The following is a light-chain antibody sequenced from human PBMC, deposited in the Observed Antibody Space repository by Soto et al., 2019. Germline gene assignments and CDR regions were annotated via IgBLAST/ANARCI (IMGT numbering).Light chain of an antibody. V-gene: IGKV3-20*01. CDR2: GAS. CDR3: QQYVSSPPWT. J-gene: IGKJ1*01. CDR1: QSFTSSY. Sequence: EIVLTQSPGTLSLSPGERATISCRASQSFTSSYLDWYQQKTGQDPRLLIYGASSRATGIADRFSGSGSGRAVTLPIIRRQPDDFAVYYCQQYVSSPPWTFGQGTKVEIK.